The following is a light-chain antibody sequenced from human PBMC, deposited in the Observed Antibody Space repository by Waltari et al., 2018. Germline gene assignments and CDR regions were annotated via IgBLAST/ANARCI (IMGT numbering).Light chain of an antibody. J-gene: IGLJ1*01. V-gene: IGLV2-14*01. CDR2: DVS. CDR3: SSYTSSIPYV. Sequence: QSALTQPASVSGSPGQSITISCTGTSSDVGGYNYVSWYQQHPGKAPKLMIYDVSKRPLGVSNRFSGSKSGNTASLTISGLQAEDEADYYCSSYTSSIPYVFGTGTKVTVL. CDR1: SSDVGGYNY.